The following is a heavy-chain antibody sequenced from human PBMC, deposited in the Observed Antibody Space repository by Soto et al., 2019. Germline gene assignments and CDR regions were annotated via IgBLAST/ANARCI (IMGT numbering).Heavy chain of an antibody. CDR2: ISSSGITM. CDR1: GFTFSDYY. D-gene: IGHD1-26*01. V-gene: IGHV3-11*01. Sequence: QVQLVESGGGLVKPGGSLRLSCAASGFTFSDYYMSWIRQAPGKGLEWVSYISSSGITMYYADSVKGRFTISRDNAKNSLYLQLSSLRAEDPAVYYCAGEATNPAIFDSWGQGTLITVSS. J-gene: IGHJ4*02. CDR3: AGEATNPAIFDS.